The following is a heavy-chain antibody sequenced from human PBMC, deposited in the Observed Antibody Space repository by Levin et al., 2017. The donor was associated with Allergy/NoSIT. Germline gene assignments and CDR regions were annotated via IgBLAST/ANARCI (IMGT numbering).Heavy chain of an antibody. Sequence: PGGSLRLSCAASGFTFSSYAMHWVRQAPGKGLEWVAVISYDGSNKYYADSVKGRFTISRDNSKNTLYLQMNSLRAEDTAVYYCARVVGYSNYGMDVWGQGTTVTVSS. D-gene: IGHD5-12*01. CDR3: ARVVGYSNYGMDV. CDR1: GFTFSSYA. V-gene: IGHV3-30-3*01. J-gene: IGHJ6*02. CDR2: ISYDGSNK.